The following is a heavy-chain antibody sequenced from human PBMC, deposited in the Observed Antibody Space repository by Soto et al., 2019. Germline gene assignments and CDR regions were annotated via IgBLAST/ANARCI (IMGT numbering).Heavy chain of an antibody. CDR1: GFTFSSFA. V-gene: IGHV3-23*01. CDR3: ARLSSGWYEGEYYYYGMDV. D-gene: IGHD6-19*01. J-gene: IGHJ6*02. CDR2: ISGGGDRT. Sequence: GGSLRLSCVASGFTFSSFAMSWVRQVPGRGLEWVSAISGGGDRTYYVDSVKGRFTISRDNAKNSLYLQMNSLRAEDTAVYYCARLSSGWYEGEYYYYGMDVWGQGTTVTVSS.